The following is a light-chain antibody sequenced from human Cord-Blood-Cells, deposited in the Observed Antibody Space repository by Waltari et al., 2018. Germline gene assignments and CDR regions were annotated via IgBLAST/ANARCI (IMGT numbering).Light chain of an antibody. Sequence: QSALTQPASVSGSPGQSITISCTGTSSDVGGYNYVSWYQQHPGKAPKLMISDVSKRPYGVSNRFSGSKSGNTASLTISGLQAEDEADYYCSSYTSSRVFGGGTKLTVL. V-gene: IGLV2-14*01. CDR1: SSDVGGYNY. CDR3: SSYTSSRV. J-gene: IGLJ3*02. CDR2: DVS.